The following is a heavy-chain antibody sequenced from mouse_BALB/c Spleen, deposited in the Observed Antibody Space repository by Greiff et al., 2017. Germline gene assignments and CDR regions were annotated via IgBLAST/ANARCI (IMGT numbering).Heavy chain of an antibody. CDR1: GYTFTSYW. Sequence: VQLQQSGAELAKPGASVKMSCKASGYTFTSYWMHWVKQRPGQGLEWIGYINPSTGYTEYNQKFKDKATLTADKSSSTAYMQLSSLTSDDSAVYYCARKGGYDYDVGYFDVWGAGTTVTVSS. CDR2: INPSTGYT. J-gene: IGHJ1*01. V-gene: IGHV1-7*01. D-gene: IGHD2-4*01. CDR3: ARKGGYDYDVGYFDV.